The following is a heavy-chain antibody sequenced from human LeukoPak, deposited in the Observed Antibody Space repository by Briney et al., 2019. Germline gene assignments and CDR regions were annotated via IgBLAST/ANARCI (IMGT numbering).Heavy chain of an antibody. V-gene: IGHV1-2*06. CDR2: LNPHSGGT. CDR1: GYIFTDFY. J-gene: IGHJ6*02. CDR3: ARDGGYCSSTSCLYYYYGMDV. D-gene: IGHD2-2*03. Sequence: ASVMVSCKASGYIFTDFYMHWVRQAPGQGLEWMGRLNPHSGGTTYAQKFQGRVTMTRDTSINTAYMDLSRLTFDDTAVYYCARDGGYCSSTSCLYYYYGMDVWGQGTTVTVSS.